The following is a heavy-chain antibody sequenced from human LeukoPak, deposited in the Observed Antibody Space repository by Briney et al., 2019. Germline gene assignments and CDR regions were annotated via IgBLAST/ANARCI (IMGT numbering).Heavy chain of an antibody. CDR3: ARESQGTYYFDY. J-gene: IGHJ4*02. CDR1: GGSISRYY. D-gene: IGHD3-10*01. CDR2: IYYSGST. V-gene: IGHV4-59*01. Sequence: SSETLPLTCTVSGGSISRYYWSWIRQPPGKGLEWIGYIYYSGSTNYNPSLKSRVTISVDTSKNQFSLRLSSVTAADTALYYCARESQGTYYFDYWGQGTLVTVSS.